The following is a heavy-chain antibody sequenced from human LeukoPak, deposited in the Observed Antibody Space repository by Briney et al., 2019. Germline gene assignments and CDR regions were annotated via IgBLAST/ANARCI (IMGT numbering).Heavy chain of an antibody. D-gene: IGHD3-22*01. Sequence: RGSLRRSNAPSRFTFSSEAMSSVRQASGKGLEWFSAISGSGGSTYYADCVKGQFAISRDNSKNTLYLQMNRLSAEDTAVYYCAKDAERDSSGYYYYYGMDVWGQGTTVTVSS. J-gene: IGHJ6*02. CDR1: RFTFSSEA. V-gene: IGHV3-23*01. CDR3: AKDAERDSSGYYYYYGMDV. CDR2: ISGSGGST.